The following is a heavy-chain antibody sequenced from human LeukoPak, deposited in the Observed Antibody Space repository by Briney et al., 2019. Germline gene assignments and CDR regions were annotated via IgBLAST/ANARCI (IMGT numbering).Heavy chain of an antibody. J-gene: IGHJ4*02. V-gene: IGHV1-69*13. Sequence: GASVKVSCKASGGTFSSYAISWVRQAPGQGLEWMGGIIPIFGTANYAQKFQGRVTITADESTSTAYMELSSLRSEDTAVYYCARGRQQLVLSYYFDYWGQGTLVTVSS. CDR2: IIPIFGTA. CDR3: ARGRQQLVLSYYFDY. CDR1: GGTFSSYA. D-gene: IGHD6-13*01.